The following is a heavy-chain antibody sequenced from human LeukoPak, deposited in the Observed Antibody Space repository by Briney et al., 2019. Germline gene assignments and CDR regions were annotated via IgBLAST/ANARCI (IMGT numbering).Heavy chain of an antibody. CDR3: ARWADGDHGGNAFDI. CDR1: GGSISSGDYY. J-gene: IGHJ3*02. Sequence: SETLSLTCTVSGGSISSGDYYWSWIRQPPGKGLEWIGYIYYSGSTYYNPSLKSRVTISVDTSKNQFSLKLSSVTAADTAVYYCARWADGDHGGNAFDIWGQGTMVTVSS. CDR2: IYYSGST. D-gene: IGHD4-23*01. V-gene: IGHV4-30-4*01.